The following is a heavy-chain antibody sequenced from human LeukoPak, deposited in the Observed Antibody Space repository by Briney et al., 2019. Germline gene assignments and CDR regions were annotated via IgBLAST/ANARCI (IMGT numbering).Heavy chain of an antibody. Sequence: ASVKVSCKASGYTFTGYYMHWVRQAPGQGLEWMGWINPNSGGTNYAQKFQGRVTMTRDTSISTAYMELSRLRSDDTAVYYCARDLVPYYYDSSGPPPGYWGQGTLVTVSS. CDR2: INPNSGGT. J-gene: IGHJ4*02. CDR1: GYTFTGYY. D-gene: IGHD3-22*01. CDR3: ARDLVPYYYDSSGPPPGY. V-gene: IGHV1-2*02.